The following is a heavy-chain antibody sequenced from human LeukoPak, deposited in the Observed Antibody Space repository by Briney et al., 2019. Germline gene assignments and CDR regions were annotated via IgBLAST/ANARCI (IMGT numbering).Heavy chain of an antibody. CDR3: ARRSGYSYLDY. CDR2: IFHSGST. CDR1: GGSISSSSYY. J-gene: IGHJ4*02. V-gene: IGHV4-39*01. D-gene: IGHD5-18*01. Sequence: SETPSLTCTVSGGSISSSSYYWGWIRQPPGKGLEWIGSIFHSGSTYCNPSLKSRVTISVDTSKNQFSLKLTSVTAADTAVYHCARRSGYSYLDYWGQGTLVTVSS.